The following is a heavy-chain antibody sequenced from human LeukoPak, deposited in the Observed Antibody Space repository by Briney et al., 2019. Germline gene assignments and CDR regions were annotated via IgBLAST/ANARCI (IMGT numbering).Heavy chain of an antibody. Sequence: ASVKVSCKASGYTFTSYAMHWVRQAPGQRLEWMGWINAGNGNTKYSQKFQGRVTITRDTSASTAYMELSSLRSEDTAVYYCARGNTAMVIGNYYGMDVWGQGTTVTVSS. CDR1: GYTFTSYA. V-gene: IGHV1-3*01. CDR2: INAGNGNT. J-gene: IGHJ6*02. CDR3: ARGNTAMVIGNYYGMDV. D-gene: IGHD5-18*01.